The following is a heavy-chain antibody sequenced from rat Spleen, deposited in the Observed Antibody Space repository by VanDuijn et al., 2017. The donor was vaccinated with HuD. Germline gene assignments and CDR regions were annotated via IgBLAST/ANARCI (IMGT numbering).Heavy chain of an antibody. Sequence: QVQLMESGPGLVQPSETLSLTCTVSGFSLTSYNVHWVRQPPGKGLEWMGVMWSGGSTDYNSALKSRLSISRDTSKNQVFLKMNSLQSEDTTTYYCARDGGELGYWGQGVMVTVSS. J-gene: IGHJ2*01. CDR3: ARDGGELGY. D-gene: IGHD3-6*01. V-gene: IGHV2-45*01. CDR1: GFSLTSYN. CDR2: MWSGGST.